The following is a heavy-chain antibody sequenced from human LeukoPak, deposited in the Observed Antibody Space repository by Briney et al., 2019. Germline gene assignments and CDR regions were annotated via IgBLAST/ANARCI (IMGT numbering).Heavy chain of an antibody. V-gene: IGHV4-4*07. CDR1: VVSMNGYY. CDR3: ARQFLVGSTFHAFDL. Sequence: ETLSLTCTVSVVSMNGYYWSWLRQSAGNRLEWIGHVDSSGNTNYNPSLESRVTISVDTSKKQFSLKMNSVAGAGRAVYFCARQFLVGSTFHAFDLWGQGTRVTVSS. D-gene: IGHD1-26*01. J-gene: IGHJ3*01. CDR2: VDSSGNT.